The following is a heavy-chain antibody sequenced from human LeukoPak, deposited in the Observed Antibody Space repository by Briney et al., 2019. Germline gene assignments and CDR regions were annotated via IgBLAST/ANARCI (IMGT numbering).Heavy chain of an antibody. CDR1: GFTFSNSW. Sequence: QPGGSLRLSCLASGFTFSNSWMTWVRQAPGRGLEWVANIKEDGSDKQYVDSVRGRFTISRDNAKNSVSLQMDGLRAEDTAVHHCVRESDVRSGPGIGRPLDVWGKGTTVTVSS. V-gene: IGHV3-7*01. CDR2: IKEDGSDK. CDR3: VRESDVRSGPGIGRPLDV. D-gene: IGHD3-3*01. J-gene: IGHJ6*04.